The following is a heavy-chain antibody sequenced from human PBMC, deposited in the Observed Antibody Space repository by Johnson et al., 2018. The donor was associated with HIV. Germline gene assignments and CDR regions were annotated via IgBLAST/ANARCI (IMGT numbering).Heavy chain of an antibody. Sequence: VQLVESGGGLVQPGGSLRLSCTASGFTVSSNYMSWVRQAPGKGLEWLSVISWNSGSIGYADSVKGRFTISRDNSKNTLLLHMNSLRAEDTAVYYCAKCIWGSSLIDAFDIWGQGTMVTVSS. J-gene: IGHJ3*02. V-gene: IGHV3-66*01. CDR2: ISWNSGSI. CDR3: AKCIWGSSLIDAFDI. CDR1: GFTVSSNY. D-gene: IGHD3-16*01.